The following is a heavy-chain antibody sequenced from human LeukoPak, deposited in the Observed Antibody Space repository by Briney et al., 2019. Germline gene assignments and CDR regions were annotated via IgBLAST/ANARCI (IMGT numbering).Heavy chain of an antibody. CDR2: IWYDGSIK. Sequence: PGGSLRLSCAASGFAFSSYGMHWVRQAPGKGLEWLAVIWYDGSIKYYADSVKGRFTISRDNSKNTLYLQMNSLRAEDTAVYYCARDPQQWLVSYFDNWGQGILDPVSS. J-gene: IGHJ4*02. CDR3: ARDPQQWLVSYFDN. V-gene: IGHV3-33*01. D-gene: IGHD6-19*01. CDR1: GFAFSSYG.